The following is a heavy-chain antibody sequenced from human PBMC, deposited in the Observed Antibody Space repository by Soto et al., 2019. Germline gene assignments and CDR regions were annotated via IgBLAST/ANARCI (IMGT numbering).Heavy chain of an antibody. V-gene: IGHV3-30-3*01. D-gene: IGHD1-7*01. CDR1: GFTFSDFE. CDR3: ARRTGTAPRFDY. CDR2: ISYDGSNQ. J-gene: IGHJ4*02. Sequence: QVQLVESGGGVVQPGRSLRLSCSASGFTFSDFEMYWVRQAPGKGLDWVSFISYDGSNQYYAGSVKGRVTVSRDNSKNTLFLLMNRLRPEDPAVYFCARRTGTAPRFDYWGPGTLVTVSS.